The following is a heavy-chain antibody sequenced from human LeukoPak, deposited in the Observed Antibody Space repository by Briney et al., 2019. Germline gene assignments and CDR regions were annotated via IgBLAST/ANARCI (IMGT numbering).Heavy chain of an antibody. J-gene: IGHJ3*02. CDR3: ARGSYDSSGYYYPPRGAFDI. CDR2: IYHSGST. Sequence: SETLSLTCTVSGGSISSGGYSWSWIRQPPGKGLEWIGYIYHSGSTYYNPSLKSRVTISVDRSKNQFSLKLSSVTAADTAVYYCARGSYDSSGYYYPPRGAFDIWGQGTMVTVSS. V-gene: IGHV4-30-2*01. D-gene: IGHD3-22*01. CDR1: GGSISSGGYS.